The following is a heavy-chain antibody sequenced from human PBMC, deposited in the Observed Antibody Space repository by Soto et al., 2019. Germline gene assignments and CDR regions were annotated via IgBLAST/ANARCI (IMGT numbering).Heavy chain of an antibody. Sequence: PSETLSLTCTVSGGSISSGGYYWSWIRQHPGKGLEWIGYIYYSGSTYYNPSLKSRVTISVDTSKNQFSLKLSSVTAADTAVYYCARDVGTGYDYYYMDVWGTGTTVTVSS. CDR2: IYYSGST. CDR3: ARDVGTGYDYYYMDV. J-gene: IGHJ6*03. V-gene: IGHV4-31*03. CDR1: GGSISSGGYY. D-gene: IGHD3-10*01.